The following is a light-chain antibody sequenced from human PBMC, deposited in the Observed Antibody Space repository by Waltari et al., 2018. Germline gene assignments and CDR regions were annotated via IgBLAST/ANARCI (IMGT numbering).Light chain of an antibody. CDR1: SSDVGGYNY. Sequence: QSALPQPASVSGSPGQSITISCTGTSSDVGGYNYVSWYQQHPGKAPKLMIYDVSKRPSRVSNRFSGSKSGNTASLTISGLQAEDEADYYCCSYAGSSTFHVFGTGTKVTVL. CDR2: DVS. CDR3: CSYAGSSTFHV. J-gene: IGLJ1*01. V-gene: IGLV2-23*02.